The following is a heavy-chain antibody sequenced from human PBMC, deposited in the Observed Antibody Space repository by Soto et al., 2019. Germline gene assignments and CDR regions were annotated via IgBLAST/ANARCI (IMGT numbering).Heavy chain of an antibody. Sequence: QVQLVESGGGVVQPGRSLRLSCAASGFTFSSYGMHWVRQAPDKGLEWVAVISYDGSNKHYPDSVKGRFTISRDNSKNTLYLQMNSLRAEDTAVYYCAVPPYSSSWYGFFQHWGQGTLVTVSS. CDR3: AVPPYSSSWYGFFQH. CDR2: ISYDGSNK. J-gene: IGHJ1*01. D-gene: IGHD6-13*01. V-gene: IGHV3-30*03. CDR1: GFTFSSYG.